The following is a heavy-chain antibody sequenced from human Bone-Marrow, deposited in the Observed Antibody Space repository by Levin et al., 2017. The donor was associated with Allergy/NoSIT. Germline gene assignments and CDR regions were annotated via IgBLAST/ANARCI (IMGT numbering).Heavy chain of an antibody. V-gene: IGHV3-30*04. D-gene: IGHD3-22*01. CDR1: GFTFGDYT. CDR2: LSFDGNT. J-gene: IGHJ5*02. Sequence: PGGSLRLSCAASGFTFGDYTLHWVRQAPGKGLEWVAGLSFDGNTNYADSVKGRFTVSRDNSKNTLYLHMHSLRAEDTAVYYCSRDRTYYDNTHYYFLDRWGLGTLVTVSS. CDR3: SRDRTYYDNTHYYFLDR.